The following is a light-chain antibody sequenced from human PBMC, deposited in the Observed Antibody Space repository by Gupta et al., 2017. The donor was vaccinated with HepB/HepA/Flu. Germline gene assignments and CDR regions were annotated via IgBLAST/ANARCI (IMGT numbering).Light chain of an antibody. CDR1: SSDSGRRDH. CDR2: DES. CDR3: CSSSDSTYSYV. V-gene: IGLV2-14*03. Sequence: SALTQPASVSGAPGQSISISCTGTSSDSGRRDHVSWYHHYPAQAPNLLIYDESSRPSAVSPRFSASKSATTASLSITGLQAEDEADYYCCSSSDSTYSYVFGAGTGVTVL. J-gene: IGLJ1*01.